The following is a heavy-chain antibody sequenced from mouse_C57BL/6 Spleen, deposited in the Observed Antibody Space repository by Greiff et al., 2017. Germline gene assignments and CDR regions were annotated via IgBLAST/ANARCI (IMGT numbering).Heavy chain of an antibody. CDR1: GFTFSSYA. D-gene: IGHD1-1*01. V-gene: IGHV5-9-1*02. CDR3: TRRRDGSSLNYYAMDD. CDR2: ISSGGDYI. Sequence: EVQVVESGEGLVKPGGSLKLSCAASGFTFSSYAMSWVRQTPEKRLEWVAYISSGGDYIYYADTVKGRFTISRDKARNTLYLQMSSLKSEDTAMYYCTRRRDGSSLNYYAMDDWGQGTSVTVSS. J-gene: IGHJ4*01.